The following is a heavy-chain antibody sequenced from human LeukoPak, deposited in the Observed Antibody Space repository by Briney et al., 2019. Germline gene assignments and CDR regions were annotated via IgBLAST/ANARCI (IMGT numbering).Heavy chain of an antibody. Sequence: GGSLRLSCAASGFTFSSYAMSWVRQAPGKGLEWVSAISGSGDSTYYADSVKGRFTISRDNSKNTLYLKMNSLRAEDTAVYYCAKDPTGSNDYWGQGTLVTVSS. V-gene: IGHV3-23*01. CDR1: GFTFSSYA. CDR2: ISGSGDST. J-gene: IGHJ4*02. CDR3: AKDPTGSNDY. D-gene: IGHD1-1*01.